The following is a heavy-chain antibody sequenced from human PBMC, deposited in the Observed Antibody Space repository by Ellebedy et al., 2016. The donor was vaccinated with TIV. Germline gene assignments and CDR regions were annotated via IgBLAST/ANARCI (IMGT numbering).Heavy chain of an antibody. D-gene: IGHD3-16*01. V-gene: IGHV1-69*13. CDR1: GGTFSTYA. CDR3: AKVEGGYYFYGMDV. Sequence: AASVKVSCKASGGTFSTYAITWVRQAPGQGLEWRGGIIPIYGTPNYAQKFQGRVTITADESTSTAYMELSSLSSEDTAMYYCAKVEGGYYFYGMDVWGQGTTVTVSS. J-gene: IGHJ6*02. CDR2: IIPIYGTP.